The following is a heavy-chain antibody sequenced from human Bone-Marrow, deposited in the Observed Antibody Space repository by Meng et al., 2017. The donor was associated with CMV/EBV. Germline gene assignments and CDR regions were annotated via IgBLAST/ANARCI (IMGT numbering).Heavy chain of an antibody. CDR1: GGTFSSYA. J-gene: IGHJ4*02. Sequence: SVKVSCKASGGTFSSYAISWVRQAPGQGLEWMGGIIPIFGTANYAQKFQGRVTITTDESTSTAYMELSSLRSEDTAVYYCARDAVDYYDSSGYYMSYWGQGNLVTVSS. V-gene: IGHV1-69*05. CDR3: ARDAVDYYDSSGYYMSY. CDR2: IIPIFGTA. D-gene: IGHD3-22*01.